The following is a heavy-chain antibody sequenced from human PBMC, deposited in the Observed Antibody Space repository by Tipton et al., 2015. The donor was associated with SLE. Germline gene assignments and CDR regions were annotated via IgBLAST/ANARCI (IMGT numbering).Heavy chain of an antibody. V-gene: IGHV4-61*09. D-gene: IGHD3-22*01. CDR1: GGSISSGSYY. J-gene: IGHJ4*02. CDR2: IYTSGST. Sequence: TLSLTCTVSGGSISSGSYYWSWIRQPAGKGLEWIGHIYTSGSTNYNPSLKSRVTISVDTSKNQFSLKLSSVTAADTAVYYCARGGSYYYDSSGYPPLFDYWGQGTLVTVSS. CDR3: ARGGSYYYDSSGYPPLFDY.